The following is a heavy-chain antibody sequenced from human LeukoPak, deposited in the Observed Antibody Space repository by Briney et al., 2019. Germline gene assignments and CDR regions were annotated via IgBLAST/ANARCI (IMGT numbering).Heavy chain of an antibody. CDR3: AELGITMIGGV. CDR2: ISSSGSTI. D-gene: IGHD3-10*02. Sequence: GGSLRLSCAASGFTFSSYEMNWARQAPGKGLEWVSYISSSGSTIYYADSVKGRFTISRDNAKNSLYLQMNSLRAEDTAVYYCAELGITMIGGVRGKGTTVTISS. J-gene: IGHJ6*04. V-gene: IGHV3-48*03. CDR1: GFTFSSYE.